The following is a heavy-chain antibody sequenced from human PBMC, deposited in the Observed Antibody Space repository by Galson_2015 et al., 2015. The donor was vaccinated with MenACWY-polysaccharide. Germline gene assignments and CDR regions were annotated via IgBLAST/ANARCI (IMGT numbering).Heavy chain of an antibody. V-gene: IGHV3-30*03. J-gene: IGHJ4*02. Sequence: SLRLSCAASGFTFSSYGMHWVRQAPGKGLEWVAVISYDGSNKYYADSVRGRFTNSRDNSKNTLYLQMNSLRPEDTAMYYCAIYCSSSSCYKADFHYWGQGTLVTVSS. CDR3: AIYCSSSSCYKADFHY. CDR1: GFTFSSYG. D-gene: IGHD2-2*02. CDR2: ISYDGSNK.